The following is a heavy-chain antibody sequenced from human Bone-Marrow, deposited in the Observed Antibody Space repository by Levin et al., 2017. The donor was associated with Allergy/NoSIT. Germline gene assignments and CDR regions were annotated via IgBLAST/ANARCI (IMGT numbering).Heavy chain of an antibody. D-gene: IGHD6-13*01. CDR3: ARIEATGNSHLGLGYYYYYYMDV. J-gene: IGHJ6*03. V-gene: IGHV1-2*06. CDR2: INPNSGGT. CDR1: GYTFTGYY. Sequence: GASVKVSCKASGYTFTGYYMHWVRQAPGQGLEWMGRINPNSGGTNYAQKFQGRVTMTRDTSISTAYMELSRLRSDDTAVYYCARIEATGNSHLGLGYYYYYYMDVWGKGTTVTVSS.